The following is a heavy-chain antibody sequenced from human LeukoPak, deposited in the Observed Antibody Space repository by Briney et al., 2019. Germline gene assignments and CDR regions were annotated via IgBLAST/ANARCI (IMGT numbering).Heavy chain of an antibody. Sequence: SETLSLTCTVSGGSISDYYWSWIRQPPRKGLECIGYIYYSGTTNYNHSLKSRVTISVDTSKNQFSLRLSSVTAADTAVYYCARHPYCSGGSCYLDYWGQGTLVTVSS. CDR1: GGSISDYY. J-gene: IGHJ4*02. CDR3: ARHPYCSGGSCYLDY. V-gene: IGHV4-59*08. CDR2: IYYSGTT. D-gene: IGHD2-15*01.